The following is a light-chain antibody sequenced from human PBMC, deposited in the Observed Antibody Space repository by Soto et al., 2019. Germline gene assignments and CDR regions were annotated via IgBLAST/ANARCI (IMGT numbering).Light chain of an antibody. Sequence: HSVLTQPASVSGSPGQSITISCTGTSSDVGSYNLVSWYQQHPGKAPKLMTYEVNKRPSGVSNRFSGSKSGNTASLTISGLQAEDESDYYCCSYSGSGGYVFGIGRKVTV. CDR1: SSDVGSYNL. CDR3: CSYSGSGGYV. CDR2: EVN. J-gene: IGLJ1*01. V-gene: IGLV2-23*02.